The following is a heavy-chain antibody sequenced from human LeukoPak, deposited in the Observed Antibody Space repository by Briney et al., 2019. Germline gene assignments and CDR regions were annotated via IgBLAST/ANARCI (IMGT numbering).Heavy chain of an antibody. D-gene: IGHD3-10*01. CDR1: GGSFSGYY. CDR3: AKDGAGSGSYYNEFDY. V-gene: IGHV3-23*01. Sequence: PSETLSLTCAVYGGSFSGYYWSWVRQAPGKGLEWVSAISGSGGSTYYADSVKGRFTISRDNSKDTLYLQMNSLRAEDTAVYYCAKDGAGSGSYYNEFDYWGQGTLVTVSS. J-gene: IGHJ4*02. CDR2: ISGSGGST.